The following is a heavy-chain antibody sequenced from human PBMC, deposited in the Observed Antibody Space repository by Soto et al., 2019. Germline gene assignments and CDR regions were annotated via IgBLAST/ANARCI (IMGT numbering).Heavy chain of an antibody. V-gene: IGHV1-2*04. CDR3: ARDLGYCISTSCYFAPGGYYYGMDV. J-gene: IGHJ6*02. CDR1: GYTFTGYY. Sequence: QVQLVQSGAEVKKPGASVKVSCKASGYTFTGYYMHWVRQAPGQGLEWMGRINPNSGGTNYAQKFEGWVTMTRDTSISTAYMELSRLRSDDTAVYYCARDLGYCISTSCYFAPGGYYYGMDVWGQGTTVTVSS. D-gene: IGHD2-2*01. CDR2: INPNSGGT.